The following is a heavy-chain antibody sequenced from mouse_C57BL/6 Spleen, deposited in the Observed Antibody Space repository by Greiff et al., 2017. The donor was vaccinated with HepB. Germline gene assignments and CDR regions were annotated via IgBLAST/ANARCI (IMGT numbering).Heavy chain of an antibody. J-gene: IGHJ1*03. CDR3: ARSGMVTTRYFDV. CDR1: GYTFTSYW. D-gene: IGHD2-2*01. CDR2: IDPSDSYT. V-gene: IGHV1-50*01. Sequence: QVQLQQSGAELVKPGASVKLSCKASGYTFTSYWMQWVKQRPGQGLEWIGEIDPSDSYTNYNQKFKGKATLTVDTSSSTAYMQLSSLTSEDSAVYYCARSGMVTTRYFDVWGTGTTVTVSS.